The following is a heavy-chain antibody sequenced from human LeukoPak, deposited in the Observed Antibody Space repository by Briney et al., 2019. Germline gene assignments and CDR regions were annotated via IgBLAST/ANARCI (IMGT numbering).Heavy chain of an antibody. Sequence: ASVKVSCKASGYTFTNYAINWVRQAPGQGLEWMGWINTHSGATNYAQHFQGRVTMTTDTSVTTAYMDLDGLKSDDAAVYFCARGPIGGLRKGFDIWGQGTLVTVSS. CDR1: GYTFTNYA. D-gene: IGHD1-26*01. CDR2: INTHSGAT. J-gene: IGHJ4*02. CDR3: ARGPIGGLRKGFDI. V-gene: IGHV1-2*02.